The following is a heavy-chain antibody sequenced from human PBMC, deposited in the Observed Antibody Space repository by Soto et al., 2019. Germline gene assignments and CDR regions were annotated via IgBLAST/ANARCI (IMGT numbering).Heavy chain of an antibody. Sequence: PSETLSLTCTVSGGSISSSSYYWGWIRQPPGKGLEWIGSIYYSGSTYYNPSLKSRVTISVDTSKNQFSLKLSSVTAADTAVYYCARQPYDSSGYNDYWGQGTLVTVSS. J-gene: IGHJ4*02. D-gene: IGHD3-22*01. CDR2: IYYSGST. CDR1: GGSISSSSYY. V-gene: IGHV4-39*01. CDR3: ARQPYDSSGYNDY.